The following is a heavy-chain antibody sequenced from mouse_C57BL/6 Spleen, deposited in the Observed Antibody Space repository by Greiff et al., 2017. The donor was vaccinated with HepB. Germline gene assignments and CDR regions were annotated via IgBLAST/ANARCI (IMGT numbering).Heavy chain of an antibody. CDR1: GFTFTDYY. V-gene: IGHV7-4*01. D-gene: IGHD3-2*02. J-gene: IGHJ3*01. CDR3: VKAVKFGAAQAIWFAY. CDR2: IRNKANCYTT. Sequence: EVKLMDSGGGLVQPGASLRLSCAASGFTFTDYYMSWVRQPPEKAPEWLALIRNKANCYTTEYTASVKGPFTISRDNSQNSLYLQMNTLRAEDSATYYCVKAVKFGAAQAIWFAYWGQGTLVTVSA.